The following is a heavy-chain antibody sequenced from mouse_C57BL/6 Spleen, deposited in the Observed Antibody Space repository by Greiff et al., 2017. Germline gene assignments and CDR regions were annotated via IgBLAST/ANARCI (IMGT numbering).Heavy chain of an antibody. J-gene: IGHJ2*01. CDR3: AREDGYYGYYFDN. CDR1: GYTFTDYN. Sequence: VQLQQSGPELVKPGASVKMSCKASGYTFTDYNMHWVKQSHGKSLEWIGYINPNNGGTSYNQKFEGKATLTVNKSSSTAYMELRSLTSEDSAVYYCAREDGYYGYYFDNWGQGTTLTVSS. CDR2: INPNNGGT. D-gene: IGHD2-3*01. V-gene: IGHV1-22*01.